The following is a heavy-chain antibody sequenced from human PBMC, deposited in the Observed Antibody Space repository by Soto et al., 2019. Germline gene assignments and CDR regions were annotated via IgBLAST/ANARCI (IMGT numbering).Heavy chain of an antibody. Sequence: GGSLRLSCAASGFTFSDYYMNWIRQAPGKGLEWVSYISSSSSYTNYADSVKGRFTISRDNAKNSLYLQMNSLRAEDTAVYYCARTYSEYSSSSAILYWGQGTLVTVSS. J-gene: IGHJ4*02. D-gene: IGHD6-6*01. CDR3: ARTYSEYSSSSAILY. CDR2: ISSSSSYT. V-gene: IGHV3-11*06. CDR1: GFTFSDYY.